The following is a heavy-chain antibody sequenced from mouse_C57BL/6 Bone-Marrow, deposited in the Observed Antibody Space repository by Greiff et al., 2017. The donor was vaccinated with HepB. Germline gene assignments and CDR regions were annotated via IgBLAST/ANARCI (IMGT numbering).Heavy chain of an antibody. D-gene: IGHD2-4*01. CDR2: IDPENGDT. V-gene: IGHV14-4*01. Sequence: EVQLQQSGAELVRPGASVKLSCTASGFNIKDDYMHWVKQRPEQGLEWIGWIDPENGDTEYASKFQGKATITADTSSNTAYLQLSSLTSEDTAVYYCTGDYDYGAWFAYWGQGTLVTVSA. CDR1: GFNIKDDY. J-gene: IGHJ3*01. CDR3: TGDYDYGAWFAY.